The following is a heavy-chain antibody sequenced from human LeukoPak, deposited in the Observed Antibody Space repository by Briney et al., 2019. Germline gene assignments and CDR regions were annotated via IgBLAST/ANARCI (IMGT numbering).Heavy chain of an antibody. CDR3: ARAHYDFWSGSYYFDY. V-gene: IGHV3-53*01. J-gene: IGHJ4*02. CDR2: IYSGGST. D-gene: IGHD3-3*01. Sequence: GGSLRLSCAASGFTVSSSYMSWVRQAPGKGLEWVSVIYSGGSTYYADSVKGRFTISRDNSKNTLYLQMNSLRAEDTAVYYCARAHYDFWSGSYYFDYWGQGTLVTVSS. CDR1: GFTVSSSY.